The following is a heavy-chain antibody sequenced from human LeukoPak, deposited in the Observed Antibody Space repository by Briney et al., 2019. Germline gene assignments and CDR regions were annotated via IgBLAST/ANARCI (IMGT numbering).Heavy chain of an antibody. V-gene: IGHV1-3*01. CDR3: ARVARYSSSWYYFDY. CDR2: INAGNGNT. Sequence: ASVKVSCKASGYTFTSYAMHWVRRAPGQRLEWMGWINAGNGNTKYSQKFQGRVTITRDTSASTAYMELSSLRSEDTAVYYCARVARYSSSWYYFDYWGQGTLVTVSS. J-gene: IGHJ4*02. CDR1: GYTFTSYA. D-gene: IGHD6-13*01.